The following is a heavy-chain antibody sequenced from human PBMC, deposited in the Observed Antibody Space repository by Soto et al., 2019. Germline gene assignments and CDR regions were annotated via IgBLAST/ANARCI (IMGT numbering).Heavy chain of an antibody. CDR3: ATYYASQLGAMDV. Sequence: QLQLQESGPGLVKPSETLSLTCTVSGGSISRRTYYWTWIRQPPGKGLEWIANIYYSGNTYYNPSLKSRVTISVDTSKNQFSLKLSSVTAADTAVYFCATYYASQLGAMDVWGQGPTVSVSS. CDR1: GGSISRRTYY. J-gene: IGHJ6*02. CDR2: IYYSGNT. D-gene: IGHD1-1*01. V-gene: IGHV4-39*01.